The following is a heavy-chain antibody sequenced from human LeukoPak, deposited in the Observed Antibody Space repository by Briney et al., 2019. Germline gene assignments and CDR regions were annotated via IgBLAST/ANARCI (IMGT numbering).Heavy chain of an antibody. CDR3: ARGPSYRSYGSGSYYNY. V-gene: IGHV4-34*01. D-gene: IGHD3-10*01. Sequence: SETLSLTCAVYGGSFSGYYWSWIRQPPGKGLEWIGEINHSGSTNYSPSLKSRVTISVDTSKNQSSLKLSSVTAADTAVYYCARGPSYRSYGSGSYYNYWGQGTLVTVSS. CDR1: GGSFSGYY. CDR2: INHSGST. J-gene: IGHJ4*02.